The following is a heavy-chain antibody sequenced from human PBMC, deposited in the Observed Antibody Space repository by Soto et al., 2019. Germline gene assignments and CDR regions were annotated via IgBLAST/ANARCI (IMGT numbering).Heavy chain of an antibody. V-gene: IGHV3-15*07. CDR1: GFTFSNAW. CDR3: TTIGVYPAKGVNDY. J-gene: IGHJ4*02. Sequence: GESLKISCAASGFTFSNAWMNWVRQAPGKGLEWVGRIKSKTDGGTTDYAAPVKGRFTISRDDSKNTLYLQMNSLKTEDTAVYYCTTIGVYPAKGVNDYWGQGTLVTVSS. CDR2: IKSKTDGGTT. D-gene: IGHD6-13*01.